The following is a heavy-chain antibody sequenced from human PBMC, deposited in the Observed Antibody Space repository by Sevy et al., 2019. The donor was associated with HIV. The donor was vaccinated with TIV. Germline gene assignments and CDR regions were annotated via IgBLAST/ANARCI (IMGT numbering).Heavy chain of an antibody. CDR2: ISAYNGNT. V-gene: IGHV1-18*01. Sequence: ASVKDSCKASGYTFTSYGISWVRQAPGQGLEWMGWISAYNGNTNYAQKLQGRVTMTTDTSTSTAYMELRSLRSDDTAVYYCAIPRGGRWFGELFDYYYYYGMDVWGQGTTVTVSS. CDR3: AIPRGGRWFGELFDYYYYYGMDV. D-gene: IGHD3-10*01. CDR1: GYTFTSYG. J-gene: IGHJ6*02.